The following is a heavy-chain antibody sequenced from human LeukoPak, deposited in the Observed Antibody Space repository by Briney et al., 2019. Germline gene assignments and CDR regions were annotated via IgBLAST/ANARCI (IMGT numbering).Heavy chain of an antibody. CDR2: INHSGST. V-gene: IGHV4-34*01. CDR1: GGSFSGYY. CDR3: ARENHSSSWYIYFDY. J-gene: IGHJ4*02. Sequence: PSETLSLTCAVYGGSFSGYYWSWIRQPPGKGLEWIGEINHSGSTNYNPSLKSRVTISVDTSKNQSSLKLSSVTAADTAVYYCARENHSSSWYIYFDYWGQGTLVTVSS. D-gene: IGHD6-13*01.